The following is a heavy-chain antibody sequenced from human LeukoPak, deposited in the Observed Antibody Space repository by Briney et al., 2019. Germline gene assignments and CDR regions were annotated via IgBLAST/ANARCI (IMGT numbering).Heavy chain of an antibody. V-gene: IGHV4-4*02. D-gene: IGHD6-13*01. CDR1: GGSISSSNW. CDR2: IYHSGTA. J-gene: IGHJ5*02. CDR3: ARKQGGQLVNTRRWFDP. Sequence: SGTLSLTCAVSGGSISSSNWWSWVRQPPGKGLEWIGEIYHSGTANYNPSLKSRVTISVDTSKNQFSLKLTSVTAADTAVYYCARKQGGQLVNTRRWFDPWGQGTLVTVSS.